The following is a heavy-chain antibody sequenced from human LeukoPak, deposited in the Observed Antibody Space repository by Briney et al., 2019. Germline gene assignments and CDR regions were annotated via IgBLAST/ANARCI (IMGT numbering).Heavy chain of an antibody. V-gene: IGHV3-23*01. Sequence: GGSLRLSCAASGFTFSSYAMSWVRQAPGKGLEWVSAISGSGGSTYYADSVKGRFTISRDNSKNTLYLQMNSLRAEDTAVYYCANVDILTGWSWLSWGQGTLVTVSS. J-gene: IGHJ4*02. CDR1: GFTFSSYA. CDR2: ISGSGGST. CDR3: ANVDILTGWSWLS. D-gene: IGHD3-9*01.